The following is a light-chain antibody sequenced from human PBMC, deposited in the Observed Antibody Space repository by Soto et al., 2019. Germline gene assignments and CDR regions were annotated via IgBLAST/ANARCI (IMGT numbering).Light chain of an antibody. V-gene: IGKV1-5*03. Sequence: DIQMTQSPCTLSASVGDRVTITCRASQSISSWLAWYQQKPGKAPKLLIYKASTLKSGVPSRFSGSGSGTEFTLTISSLQPDDFATYYCQHYNSYSEAFGQGAKADI. CDR1: QSISSW. CDR3: QHYNSYSEA. CDR2: KAS. J-gene: IGKJ1*01.